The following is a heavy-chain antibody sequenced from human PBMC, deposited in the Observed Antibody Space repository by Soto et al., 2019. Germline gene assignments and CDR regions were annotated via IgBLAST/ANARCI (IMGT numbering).Heavy chain of an antibody. CDR1: GYTFTNYG. Sequence: GASVKVCCKASGYTFTNYGICWVRQAPGKGLEWMGWISAYNGNTNYAQKFQGRVTMTTDTSTTTAYMELRSLRSDDTAVYYCARVGGSIVLVPAAGPHWFDPWGQGTLVTVSS. D-gene: IGHD2-2*01. V-gene: IGHV1-18*01. J-gene: IGHJ5*02. CDR2: ISAYNGNT. CDR3: ARVGGSIVLVPAAGPHWFDP.